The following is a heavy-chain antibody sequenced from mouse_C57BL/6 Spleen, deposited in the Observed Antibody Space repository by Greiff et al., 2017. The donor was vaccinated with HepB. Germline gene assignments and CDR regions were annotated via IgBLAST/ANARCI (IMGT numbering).Heavy chain of an antibody. J-gene: IGHJ4*01. V-gene: IGHV1-82*01. Sequence: VQRVESGPELVKPGASVKISCKASGYAFSSSWMNWVKQRPGKGLEWIGRIYPGDGDTNYNGKFKGKATLTADKSSSTAYMQLSSLTSEDSAVYFCARPGDYYAMDYWGQGTSVTVSS. CDR2: IYPGDGDT. CDR3: ARPGDYYAMDY. CDR1: GYAFSSSW.